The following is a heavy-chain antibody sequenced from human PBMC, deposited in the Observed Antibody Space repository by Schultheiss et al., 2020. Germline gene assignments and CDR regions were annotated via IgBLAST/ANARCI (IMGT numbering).Heavy chain of an antibody. CDR2: IKQDGSEK. CDR3: ARVRVNYDFWSGYYDY. D-gene: IGHD3-3*01. J-gene: IGHJ4*02. V-gene: IGHV3-7*01. Sequence: GGSLRLSCAASGFTFSSYGMHWVRQAPGKGLEWVANIKQDGSEKYYVDSVKGRFTISRDNAKNSLYLQMNSLRAEDTAVYYCARVRVNYDFWSGYYDYWGQGTLVNVSS. CDR1: GFTFSSYG.